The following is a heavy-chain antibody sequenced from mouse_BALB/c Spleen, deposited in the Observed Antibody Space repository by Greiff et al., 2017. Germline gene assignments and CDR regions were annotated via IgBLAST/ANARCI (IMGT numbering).Heavy chain of an antibody. CDR3: ARGSSRYAMDY. V-gene: IGHV5-17*02. Sequence: DVHLVESGGGLVQPGGSRKLSCAASGFTFSSFGMHWVRQAPEKGLEWVAYISSGSSTIYYADTVKGRFTISRDKPKNTLFLQMTSLRSEDTAMYYCARGSSRYAMDYWGQGTSVTVSS. J-gene: IGHJ4*01. D-gene: IGHD1-1*01. CDR2: ISSGSSTI. CDR1: GFTFSSFG.